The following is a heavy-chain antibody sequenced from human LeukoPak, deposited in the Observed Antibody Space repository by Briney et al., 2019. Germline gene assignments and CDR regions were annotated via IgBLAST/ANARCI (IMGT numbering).Heavy chain of an antibody. J-gene: IGHJ4*02. V-gene: IGHV1-8*01. Sequence: ASVKVSCKASGYTFTSYDINWERQATGQGLEWMGWMNPNSGNTGYAQKFQGRVTMTRNTSISTAYMELSSLRSEDTAVYYCARGRGEYDYVWESHPFDYWGQGTLVTVSS. D-gene: IGHD3-16*01. CDR3: ARGRGEYDYVWESHPFDY. CDR2: MNPNSGNT. CDR1: GYTFTSYD.